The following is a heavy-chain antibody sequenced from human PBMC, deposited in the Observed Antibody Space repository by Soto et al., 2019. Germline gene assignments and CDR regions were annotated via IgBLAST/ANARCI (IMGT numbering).Heavy chain of an antibody. Sequence: PSETLSLTCAVYGASLSDNYCNWLRQPPGKGLEWIGEINHSGNTNYNPSLRSRVTISIDTSKNQLSLNLRSVSAADTAVYYCARDTSNYFDFWGQGTPVTVSS. CDR1: GASLSDNY. J-gene: IGHJ4*02. D-gene: IGHD2-2*01. CDR3: ARDTSNYFDF. V-gene: IGHV4-34*01. CDR2: INHSGNT.